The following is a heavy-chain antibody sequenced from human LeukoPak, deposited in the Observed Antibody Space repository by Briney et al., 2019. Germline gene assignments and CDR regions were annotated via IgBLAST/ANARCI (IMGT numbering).Heavy chain of an antibody. CDR3: ARDGDYCSSTSCYTLSYYYYYYMDV. CDR2: ISSSSSYI. Sequence: GGSLRLSCAASGFTFSSYSMNWVRQAPGKGLEWVSSISSSSSYIYYADSVKGRFTISRDNAKNSLYLQMNSLRAEDTAVYYCARDGDYCSSTSCYTLSYYYYYYMDVWGKGTTVTVSS. D-gene: IGHD2-2*02. CDR1: GFTFSSYS. V-gene: IGHV3-21*01. J-gene: IGHJ6*03.